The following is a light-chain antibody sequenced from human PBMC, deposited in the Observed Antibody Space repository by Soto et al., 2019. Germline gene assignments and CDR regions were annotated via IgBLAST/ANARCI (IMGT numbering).Light chain of an antibody. J-gene: IGKJ1*01. Sequence: EVVMTQSPATLSVSPGERATLSCRASRSVASNYLAWYQQKPGQAPRLLMYGISSRATGVPDRFSSSGSGTDFTLTISRLEPEDFAVYYCQQYTDWPMTFGQGTKVDIK. CDR2: GIS. CDR3: QQYTDWPMT. V-gene: IGKV3-20*01. CDR1: RSVASNY.